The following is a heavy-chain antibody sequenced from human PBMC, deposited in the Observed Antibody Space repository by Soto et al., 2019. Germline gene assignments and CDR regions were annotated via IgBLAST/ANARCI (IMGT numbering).Heavy chain of an antibody. D-gene: IGHD4-4*01. CDR1: GGSISSYY. CDR3: ARDTVTTSYYYYGMDV. J-gene: IGHJ6*02. V-gene: IGHV4-59*01. CDR2: IYYSGST. Sequence: QVQLQESGPGLVKPSETLSLTCTVSGGSISSYYWSWIRQPPGKGLEWIGYIYYSGSTNYNPSLKSGVTISVDTPTNQCSLKLSSVTAADTAVYYCARDTVTTSYYYYGMDVWGQGTTVTVSS.